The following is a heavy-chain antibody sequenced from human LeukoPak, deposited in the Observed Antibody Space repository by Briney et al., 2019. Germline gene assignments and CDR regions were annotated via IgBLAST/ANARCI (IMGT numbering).Heavy chain of an antibody. D-gene: IGHD1-26*01. J-gene: IGHJ3*02. CDR3: ARGGIVGATTRADDAFDI. CDR1: GYTFTSYG. CDR2: LIPVFGTA. V-gene: IGHV1-69*13. Sequence: PGASLTISCTASGYTFTSYGISWVRQAPGQGLEWMGGLIPVFGTANYAQKFQGRATITADESTSTAYMELSSLRSEDTAVYYCARGGIVGATTRADDAFDIWGQGTMVTVSS.